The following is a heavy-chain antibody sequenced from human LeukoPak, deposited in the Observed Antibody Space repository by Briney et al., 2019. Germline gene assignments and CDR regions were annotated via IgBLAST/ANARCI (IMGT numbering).Heavy chain of an antibody. V-gene: IGHV1-8*03. J-gene: IGHJ6*03. CDR1: GYTLTELS. CDR2: MNPNSGNT. CDR3: ARATILFTDYYYHMDV. D-gene: IGHD3-3*01. Sequence: ASVKVPCKVSGYTLTELSMHWVRQATGQGLEWMGWMNPNSGNTGYAQKFQGRVTITRNTSISTAYMELSSLRPEDTAVYYCARATILFTDYYYHMDVWGKGTTVTVSS.